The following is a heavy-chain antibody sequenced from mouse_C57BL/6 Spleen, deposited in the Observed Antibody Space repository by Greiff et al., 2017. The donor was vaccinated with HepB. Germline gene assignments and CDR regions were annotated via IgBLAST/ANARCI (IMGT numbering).Heavy chain of an antibody. CDR3: ARLFYAMDY. Sequence: VKVVESGPGLVQPSQSLSITCTVSGFSLTSSGVHWVRQSPGKGLEWLGVIWSGGSTDYNAAVISRLSISKDNSKSQVFFKMNSLQADDTAIYYCARLFYAMDYWGQGTSVTVSS. CDR2: IWSGGST. V-gene: IGHV2-2*01. J-gene: IGHJ4*01. CDR1: GFSLTSSG.